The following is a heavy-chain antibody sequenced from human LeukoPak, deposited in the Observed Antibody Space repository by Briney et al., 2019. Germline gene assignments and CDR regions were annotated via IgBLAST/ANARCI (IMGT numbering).Heavy chain of an antibody. CDR2: INHSGST. J-gene: IGHJ6*03. V-gene: IGHV4-34*01. D-gene: IGHD3-10*01. CDR1: GGSFSGYY. CDR3: ARGKHYYGSGSYYIVNYYYYMDV. Sequence: TSETLSLTCAVYGGSFSGYYWSWIRQPPGKGLEWIEEINHSGSTNYNPSLKSRVTISVDTSKNQFSLKLSSVTAADTAVYYCARGKHYYGSGSYYIVNYYYYMDVWGKGTTVTVSS.